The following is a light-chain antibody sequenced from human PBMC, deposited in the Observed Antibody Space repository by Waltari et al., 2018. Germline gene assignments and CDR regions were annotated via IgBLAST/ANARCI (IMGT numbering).Light chain of an antibody. V-gene: IGLV2-14*01. CDR2: EVS. J-gene: IGLJ2*01. Sequence: QSALTQPASVSGSPGQSITISCTGTSSDVGGYNYVSWYQHHPGKAPKLMIYEVSNRPSGVSYRFSGSKSGNTASLTISGLQAEDEADYYCSSYTSTNTHVVFGGGTKVTVL. CDR3: SSYTSTNTHVV. CDR1: SSDVGGYNY.